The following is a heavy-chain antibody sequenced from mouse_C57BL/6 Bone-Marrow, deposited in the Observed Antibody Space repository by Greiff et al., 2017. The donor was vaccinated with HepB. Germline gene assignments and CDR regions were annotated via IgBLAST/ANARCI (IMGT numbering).Heavy chain of an antibody. J-gene: IGHJ4*01. CDR3: VRLFPYYAMDY. V-gene: IGHV1-59*01. Sequence: VQLQQPGAELVRPGTSVKLSCKASGYTFTSYWMHWVKQRPGQGLEWIGVIDPSDSYTNYNQKFKGKATLTVDTSSSTAYMQLSSLTSEDSAVYYCVRLFPYYAMDYWGQGTSVTVSS. CDR2: IDPSDSYT. CDR1: GYTFTSYW.